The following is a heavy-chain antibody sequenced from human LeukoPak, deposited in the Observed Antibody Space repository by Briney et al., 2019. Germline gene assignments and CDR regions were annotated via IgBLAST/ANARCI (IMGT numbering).Heavy chain of an antibody. D-gene: IGHD3-10*01. CDR1: GGSVSGYY. CDR2: INHSGST. CDR3: ARAMNSYGSGSYYNWFDT. V-gene: IGHV4-34*01. J-gene: IGHJ5*02. Sequence: SETLSLTCAVYGGSVSGYYWGWIRQPPGKGLEWIGEINHSGSTNYHPSLKSRVTISVDTTKSQFSLTLGSVTATGTAVYYSARAMNSYGSGSYYNWFDTWGEGTLVTVSS.